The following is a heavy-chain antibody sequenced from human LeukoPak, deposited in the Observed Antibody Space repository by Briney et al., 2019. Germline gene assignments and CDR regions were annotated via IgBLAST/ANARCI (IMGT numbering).Heavy chain of an antibody. V-gene: IGHV1-18*01. CDR3: ARDYHYVPDF. CDR1: GYTFTTYG. CDR2: IDASNGNT. Sequence: GASVKVSCKASGYTFTTYGISWVRQAPGQGLEWMGWIDASNGNTNYAQKVQGRVTITTDTSTTTAYMELRSLGFDDTAVYYCARDYHYVPDFWGQGTLVTASS. D-gene: IGHD3-16*01. J-gene: IGHJ4*02.